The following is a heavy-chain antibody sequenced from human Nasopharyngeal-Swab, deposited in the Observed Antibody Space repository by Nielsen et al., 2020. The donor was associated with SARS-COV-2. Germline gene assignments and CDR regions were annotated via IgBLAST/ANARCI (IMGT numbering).Heavy chain of an antibody. V-gene: IGHV4-4*09. J-gene: IGHJ6*02. CDR2: ISSTGNA. CDR1: GDSISPNY. D-gene: IGHD3/OR15-3a*01. Sequence: SETLSLTCTVSGDSISPNYWSWIRQSPGKRLEWIGDISSTGNADYSTALRTRVTISVDRSKNRFSLELTSVTTADTAVYDCARWVPFRRWTGRPSFYYFGMDVWGQGTTVTVSS. CDR3: ARWVPFRRWTGRPSFYYFGMDV.